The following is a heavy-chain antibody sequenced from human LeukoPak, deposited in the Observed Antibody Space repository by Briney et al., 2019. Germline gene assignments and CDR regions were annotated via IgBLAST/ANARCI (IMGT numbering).Heavy chain of an antibody. CDR1: GFIVSSND. V-gene: IGHV3-66*01. CDR2: IYSGGST. D-gene: IGHD6-13*01. J-gene: IGHJ4*02. CDR3: ARDSNLGSSWYFDY. Sequence: PGGSLRLSCAASGFIVSSNDMSWVRQAPGKGLEWVSVIYSGGSTYYADSVKGRFTISRDNSKNTLYLQMNSLRAEDTAVYYCARDSNLGSSWYFDYWGQGTLVTVSS.